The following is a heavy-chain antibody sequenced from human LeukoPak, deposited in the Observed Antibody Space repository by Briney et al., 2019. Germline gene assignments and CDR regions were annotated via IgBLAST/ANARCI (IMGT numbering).Heavy chain of an antibody. Sequence: EASVKVSCKASGGTFSRNAFSWVRQAPGQGLEWMGGIIPIFGTASYAQRFQGRVTITADKSTSTVHMELSSLRSEDTAVYYCASETAYYYSMDVWGKGTTVTISS. V-gene: IGHV1-69*06. CDR3: ASETAYYYSMDV. J-gene: IGHJ6*03. CDR1: GGTFSRNA. CDR2: IIPIFGTA.